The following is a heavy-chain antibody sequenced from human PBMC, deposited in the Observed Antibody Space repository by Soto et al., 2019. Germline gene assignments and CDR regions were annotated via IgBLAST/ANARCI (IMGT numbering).Heavy chain of an antibody. D-gene: IGHD3-22*01. V-gene: IGHV1-46*03. Sequence: QVQLVQFGAEVKKPGASVKVSCKASGYTFTSYHMHWVRQAPGQGLEWMGVINPSGDTTEYAQKFQGRVTMTRDTSTSTVYIELSSLRSEDTAVYYCARGKHSSAFYPPGYWGQGTLVTVSS. J-gene: IGHJ4*02. CDR2: INPSGDTT. CDR1: GYTFTSYH. CDR3: ARGKHSSAFYPPGY.